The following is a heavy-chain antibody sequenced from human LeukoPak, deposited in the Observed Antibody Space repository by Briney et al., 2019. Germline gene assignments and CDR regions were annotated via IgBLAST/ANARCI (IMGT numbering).Heavy chain of an antibody. CDR1: GGSFSGYY. Sequence: SETLSLTCAVYGGSFSGYYWSWIRQPPVKGLEWIGEINHRGSTNYNPSLKSRVTISVDTSKKQFSLKLSSVTAADTAVYYCARSSGSNHFDDWGQGTLVTVSS. J-gene: IGHJ4*02. V-gene: IGHV4-34*01. CDR2: INHRGST. D-gene: IGHD6-19*01. CDR3: ARSSGSNHFDD.